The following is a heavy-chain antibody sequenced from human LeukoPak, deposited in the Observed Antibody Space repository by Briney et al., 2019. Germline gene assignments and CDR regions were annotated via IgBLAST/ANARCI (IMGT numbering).Heavy chain of an antibody. CDR3: ADEGHYDFLTGYSYYFYY. V-gene: IGHV3-30*18. Sequence: PGGSLRLTCAASGFTVNGYSMQWHGQAPGKGLEWVAVISYDGSNKYYADSVKGRFTISRDNSKNTLYLQMNSPRAEDTAVYYDADEGHYDFLTGYSYYFYYCGQGTLVTVSS. CDR2: ISYDGSNK. D-gene: IGHD3/OR15-3a*01. J-gene: IGHJ4*02. CDR1: GFTVNGYS.